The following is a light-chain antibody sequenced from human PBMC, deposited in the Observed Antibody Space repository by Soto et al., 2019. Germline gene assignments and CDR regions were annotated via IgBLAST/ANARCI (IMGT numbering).Light chain of an antibody. CDR3: QQYGSSPIT. CDR2: DAS. CDR1: QSVISSY. V-gene: IGKV3-20*01. Sequence: EIVLTQSPGTLSLSPGARATLSCRASQSVISSYVAWYQQRPGQAPRLLMYDASSRATGIPDRFRGSGSGTDFTLTINRLEPEDFALYHCQQYGSSPITFGQGTRLEIK. J-gene: IGKJ5*01.